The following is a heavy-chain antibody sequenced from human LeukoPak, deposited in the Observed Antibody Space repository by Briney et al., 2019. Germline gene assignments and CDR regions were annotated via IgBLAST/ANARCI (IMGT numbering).Heavy chain of an antibody. Sequence: GGSLRLSCAASGFTFSSYEMNWFRQAPGKGLEWVSAISGSGGSTYYADSVKGRFTISRDNSKNTLYLQMNSLRAEDTAVYYCAKEWSYYDSSGYYRPDAFDIWGQGTMVAVSS. CDR1: GFTFSSYE. CDR2: ISGSGGST. CDR3: AKEWSYYDSSGYYRPDAFDI. J-gene: IGHJ3*02. V-gene: IGHV3-23*01. D-gene: IGHD3-22*01.